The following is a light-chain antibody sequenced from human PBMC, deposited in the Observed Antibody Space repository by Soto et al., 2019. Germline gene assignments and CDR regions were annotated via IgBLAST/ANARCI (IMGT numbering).Light chain of an antibody. CDR1: QSVSSSY. V-gene: IGKV3-20*01. J-gene: IGKJ1*01. CDR3: HQYGSTPRT. CDR2: GAS. Sequence: EIVLTQSPGTLSLSPGERATLSCRASQSVSSSYLAWYQQKPGQAPRLLIYGASSRATGIPDRFSGSGSGTDFTLTISRLAPEAIAVYYCHQYGSTPRTFGQGTKVEIK.